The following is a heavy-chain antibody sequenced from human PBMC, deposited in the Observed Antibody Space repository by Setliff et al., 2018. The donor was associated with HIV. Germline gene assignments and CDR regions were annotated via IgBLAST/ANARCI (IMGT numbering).Heavy chain of an antibody. D-gene: IGHD2-2*01. J-gene: IGHJ2*01. V-gene: IGHV4-59*01. CDR2: IYSGGSS. CDR3: ARGGPSSKYFDL. CDR1: GGSISSYY. Sequence: PSETLSLTCTVSGGSISSYYWSWIRQPPGKGLEWIGYIYSGGSSNYNPSLKSRVTISLDTSKNHFSPQLTSLTAADTAVYYCARGGPSSKYFDLWGRGTLVTVSS.